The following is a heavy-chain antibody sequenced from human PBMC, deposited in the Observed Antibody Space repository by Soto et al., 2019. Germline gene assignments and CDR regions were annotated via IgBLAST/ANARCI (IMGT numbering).Heavy chain of an antibody. CDR2: THHSRGT. J-gene: IGHJ4*01. V-gene: IGHV4-4*02. D-gene: IGHD6-13*01. CDR3: ASYSAASGTYLFAY. CDR1: DDSIIGTHW. Sequence: SKTLSLTCAVSDDSIIGTHWWSWVRRPPGKGLEFIGETHHSRGTNYNPSLRSRVTMSLDKSKNQLSLILYSVTASDTGVYYCASYSAASGTYLFAYWGQGTLVTVSS.